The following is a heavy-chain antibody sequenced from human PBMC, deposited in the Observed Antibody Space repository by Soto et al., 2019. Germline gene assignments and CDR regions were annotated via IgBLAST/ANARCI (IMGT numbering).Heavy chain of an antibody. D-gene: IGHD3-22*01. CDR1: GGSISSYY. CDR3: ARERERGGTYYYEL. V-gene: IGHV4-59*01. J-gene: IGHJ4*02. Sequence: QVQLQESGPGLVKPSETLSLTCTVSGGSISSYYWSWIRQPPGKGLEWIGYIYYSGSTNYNPSLKSRVTISVDTSKNQFSLKLSSVTAADTAVYYCARERERGGTYYYELWGQGTLVTVSS. CDR2: IYYSGST.